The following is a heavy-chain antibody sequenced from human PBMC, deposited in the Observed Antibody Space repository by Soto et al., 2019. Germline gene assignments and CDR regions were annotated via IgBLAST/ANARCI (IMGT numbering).Heavy chain of an antibody. J-gene: IGHJ3*02. V-gene: IGHV3-15*01. D-gene: IGHD6-6*01. CDR2: IKSKTDCGTT. CDR1: GFTFSNAW. Sequence: EVQLVESGGCLVKPGGSLRLSCAASGFTFSNAWMSWVRQAPGKGLEWVGRIKSKTDCGTTAYAAPVKGRFTVSRDDSKNTMYLQMNSLNTADTAVYYCTTDIMTTEYHYAFDIWGQGTMVIVSS. CDR3: TTDIMTTEYHYAFDI.